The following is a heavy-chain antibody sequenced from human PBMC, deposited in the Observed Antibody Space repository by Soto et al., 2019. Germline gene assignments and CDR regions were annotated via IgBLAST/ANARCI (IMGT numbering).Heavy chain of an antibody. Sequence: QVQLVQSGAEVKKPGASVKVSCKASGYTFTSYGISWVRQAPGQGLEWMGWISAYNGNTNYAQKLQGRVTMTTDTSTRTAHLELRSLRSDDTAVYYCARDGTGALWFGESKYGMDVWGQGTTVTVSS. J-gene: IGHJ6*02. CDR3: ARDGTGALWFGESKYGMDV. D-gene: IGHD3-10*01. CDR2: ISAYNGNT. V-gene: IGHV1-18*04. CDR1: GYTFTSYG.